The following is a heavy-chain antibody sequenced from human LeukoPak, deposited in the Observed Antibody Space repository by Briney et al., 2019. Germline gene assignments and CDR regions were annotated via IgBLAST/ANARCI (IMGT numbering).Heavy chain of an antibody. D-gene: IGHD6-19*01. J-gene: IGHJ6*02. CDR1: GFTFSNAW. CDR2: IKSKTDGGTT. CDR3: TTMAGDYYYYGMDV. V-gene: IGHV3-15*01. Sequence: GGSLSLSCAASGFTFSNAWMSWVRQAPGKGLEWVGRIKSKTDGGTTDYAAPAKGRFTISRDDSKNTLYLQMNSLKTEDTAVYYCTTMAGDYYYYGMDVWGQGTTVTVSS.